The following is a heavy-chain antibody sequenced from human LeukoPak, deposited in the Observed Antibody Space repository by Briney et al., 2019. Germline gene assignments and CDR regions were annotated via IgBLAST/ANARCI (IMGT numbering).Heavy chain of an antibody. CDR3: ARGDTSFYDAFDI. V-gene: IGHV4-4*07. CDR2: IFPNGRT. J-gene: IGHJ3*02. D-gene: IGHD2-2*01. CDR1: GGSLSGSY. Sequence: PSETLSLTCTVPGGSLSGSYWSWVRRPAGKGLEWIGRIFPNGRTNIHPFLKSRVTMSVDRSINQFSLRLTSVTAADTAVYYCARGDTSFYDAFDIWGQGTKVTVAS.